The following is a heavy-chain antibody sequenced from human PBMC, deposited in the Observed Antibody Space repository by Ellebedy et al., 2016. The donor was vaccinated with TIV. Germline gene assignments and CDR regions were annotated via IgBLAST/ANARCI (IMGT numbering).Heavy chain of an antibody. CDR1: GFTFSSYG. V-gene: IGHV3-33*03. Sequence: GESLKISXAASGFTFSSYGMHWVRQAPGKGLEWVAVIWYDGSNKYYADSVKGRFTISRDNAKNSLYLQMNSLRAEDTALYYCAINGGRNWGQGTMVTVSS. CDR2: IWYDGSNK. J-gene: IGHJ3*01. D-gene: IGHD3-16*01. CDR3: AINGGRN.